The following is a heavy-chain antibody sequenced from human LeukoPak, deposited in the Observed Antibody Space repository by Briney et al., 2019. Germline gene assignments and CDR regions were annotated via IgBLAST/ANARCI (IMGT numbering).Heavy chain of an antibody. Sequence: SETLSLTCTVSGYSIRSGYYWGWIRRPPGKGLEWIGSIYHSGSTYYNPSLKSRVTISVDTSKNQFSLKLSSVTAADTAVYYCASYYYDSSGYYSVYYFDYWGQGTLVTVSS. J-gene: IGHJ4*02. CDR1: GYSIRSGYY. D-gene: IGHD3-22*01. CDR2: IYHSGST. CDR3: ASYYYDSSGYYSVYYFDY. V-gene: IGHV4-38-2*02.